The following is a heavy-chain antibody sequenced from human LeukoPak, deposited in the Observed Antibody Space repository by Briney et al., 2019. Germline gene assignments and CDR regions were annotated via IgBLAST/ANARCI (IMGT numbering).Heavy chain of an antibody. CDR2: ITSSSTYT. J-gene: IGHJ4*02. V-gene: IGHV3-21*01. D-gene: IGHD3-9*01. CDR1: GFSFSSYN. Sequence: MPGGSLRLSCAASGFSFSSYNMNWVRQTPGKGLEWVSSITSSSTYTFYADSVKGRFTISRDNAKNFLYLQMNSLRAEDTAVYYCARTYYDILTGYNPYFDYWGQGILVTVSS. CDR3: ARTYYDILTGYNPYFDY.